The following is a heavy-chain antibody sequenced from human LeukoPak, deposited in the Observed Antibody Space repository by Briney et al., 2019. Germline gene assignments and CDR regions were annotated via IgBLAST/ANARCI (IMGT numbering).Heavy chain of an antibody. CDR1: GFTFSNYG. Sequence: GGSLRLSCAASGFTFSNYGMHWVHQAPGKGLEWVALIWYDGRTKFHADSVKGRFTISRDNSKNTLYLQMDSLRDEDTAVYYCAREWGRIAVAGGPGYWGQGSRVTVSS. CDR2: IWYDGRTK. J-gene: IGHJ4*02. CDR3: AREWGRIAVAGGPGY. V-gene: IGHV3-33*01. D-gene: IGHD6-19*01.